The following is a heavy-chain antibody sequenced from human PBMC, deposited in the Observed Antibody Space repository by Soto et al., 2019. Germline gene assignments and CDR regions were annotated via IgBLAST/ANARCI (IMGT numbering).Heavy chain of an antibody. CDR3: ARDGAVAWSVELYYDMDV. V-gene: IGHV1-2*02. J-gene: IGHJ6*02. CDR2: INPNSGGT. CDR1: GYTFTGYY. D-gene: IGHD6-19*01. Sequence: ASVKVSCKASGYTFTGYYMHWVRQAPGQGLEWMGWINPNSGGTNYAQKFQGRVTMTRDTSISTAYMELSRLRSDDTAVYYCARDGAVAWSVELYYDMDVWGQGTTVTVSS.